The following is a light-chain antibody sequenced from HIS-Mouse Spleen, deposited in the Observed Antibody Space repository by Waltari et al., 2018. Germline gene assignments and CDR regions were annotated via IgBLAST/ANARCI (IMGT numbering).Light chain of an antibody. V-gene: IGLV3-1*01. Sequence: SYELTQPPSVFVSPGQTASITCSGDKLGDKYACWYQQKPGQSPVLVIYQDSKRPSGIPERFSGSNSGNTATLTISGTQAMDEADYYCQAWDSSYSVFGGGTKLTVL. CDR3: QAWDSSYSV. CDR2: QDS. CDR1: KLGDKY. J-gene: IGLJ2*01.